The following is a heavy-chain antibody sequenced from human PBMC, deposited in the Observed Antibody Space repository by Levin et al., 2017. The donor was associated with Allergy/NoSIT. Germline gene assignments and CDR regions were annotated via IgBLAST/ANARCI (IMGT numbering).Heavy chain of an antibody. CDR3: AKVGRDVVARGAFDI. J-gene: IGHJ3*02. Sequence: SLKISCAASGFTFDDYAMHWVRQAPGKGLEWVSGISWNSGSIGYADSVKGRFTISRDNAKNSLYLQMNSLRAEDTALYYCAKVGRDVVARGAFDIWGQGTMVTVSS. D-gene: IGHD2-2*01. CDR1: GFTFDDYA. CDR2: ISWNSGSI. V-gene: IGHV3-9*01.